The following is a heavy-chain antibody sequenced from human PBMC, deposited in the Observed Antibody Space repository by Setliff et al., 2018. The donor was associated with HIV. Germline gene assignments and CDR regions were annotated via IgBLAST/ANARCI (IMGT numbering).Heavy chain of an antibody. CDR2: MNPNSGNT. J-gene: IGHJ3*02. D-gene: IGHD1-26*01. CDR3: AVGEWELLPDAFDI. CDR1: GYTFTNYD. Sequence: ASVKVSCKASGYTFTNYDINWVRQATGQGLEWLGWMNPNSGNTGYAQKFQGRVTMTRNTSISTAYMELSSLRSEDTAVYYCAVGEWELLPDAFDIWGQGTMVTVSS. V-gene: IGHV1-8*02.